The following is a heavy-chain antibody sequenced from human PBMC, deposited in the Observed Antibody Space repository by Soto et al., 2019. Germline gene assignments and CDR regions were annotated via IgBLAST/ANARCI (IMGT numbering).Heavy chain of an antibody. CDR2: IYYSGST. CDR3: GSSMAGQWLVHY. V-gene: IGHV4-59*01. J-gene: IGHJ4*02. Sequence: SETLSLTCTVSGGSISSYYWSWIRQPPGKGLEWIGYIYYSGSTNYNASLKSRVTISVDTSKNHFSLKLSSVTAADAAVYYCGSSMAGQWLVHYWGQGTLVTVSS. D-gene: IGHD6-19*01. CDR1: GGSISSYY.